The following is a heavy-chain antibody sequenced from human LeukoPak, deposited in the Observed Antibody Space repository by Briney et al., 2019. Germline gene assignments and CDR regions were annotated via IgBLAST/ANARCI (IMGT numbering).Heavy chain of an antibody. CDR2: IYTDGST. CDR1: GGSISSYY. V-gene: IGHV4-4*09. CDR3: ARRRPRDAFDI. J-gene: IGHJ3*02. Sequence: SETLSLTCTVSGGSISSYYWSWIRQPPGKGLVWIGYIYTDGSTNYNPSLKSRVTISVDTSKNQFALKLTSVTAADTAVYYCARRRPRDAFDIWGQGTMVTVSS. D-gene: IGHD6-6*01.